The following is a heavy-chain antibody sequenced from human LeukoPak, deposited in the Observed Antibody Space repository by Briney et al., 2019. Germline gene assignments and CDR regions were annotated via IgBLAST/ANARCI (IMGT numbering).Heavy chain of an antibody. D-gene: IGHD3-16*01. CDR1: GGSFSGFY. CDR3: ARHRFITARALINWFDP. V-gene: IGHV4-34*01. Sequence: SETLSLTCAVYGGSFSGFYWSWIRQPPGKGLEWIGSIYYSGSTYYNPSLRSRVTISVDTSKNQFSLKLSSVTAADTAVYYCARHRFITARALINWFDPWGQGTLVTVSS. CDR2: IYYSGST. J-gene: IGHJ5*02.